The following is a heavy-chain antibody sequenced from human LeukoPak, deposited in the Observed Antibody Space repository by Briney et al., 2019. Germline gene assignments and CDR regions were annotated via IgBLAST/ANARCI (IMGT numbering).Heavy chain of an antibody. J-gene: IGHJ6*02. CDR2: ISGSGGST. V-gene: IGHV3-23*01. CDR1: GFTFSSYA. CDR3: ARAEYHYYYGMDV. Sequence: GGSLRLSCAASGFTFSSYAMSWVRQAPGKGLEWVSTISGSGGSTYYADSVKGRFTISRHNSKNTLYLQMNSLRAEDTAVYYCARAEYHYYYGMDVWGQGTTVTVSS.